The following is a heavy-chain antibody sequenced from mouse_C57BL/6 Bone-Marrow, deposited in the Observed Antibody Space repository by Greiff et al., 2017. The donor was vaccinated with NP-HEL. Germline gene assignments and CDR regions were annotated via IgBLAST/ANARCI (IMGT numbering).Heavy chain of an antibody. D-gene: IGHD2-3*01. CDR1: GYTFTSYW. Sequence: QVQLQQPGAELVKPGASVKLSCKASGYTFTSYWMHWVKQRPGQGLEWIGMIHPNSGSTNYNEKFKSKATLTVDKSSSTAYMQLSSLTSESSAVYDCARVTWLIREGWDIEVWGTGTTVTVSS. V-gene: IGHV1-64*01. CDR3: ARVTWLIREGWDIEV. CDR2: IHPNSGST. J-gene: IGHJ1*03.